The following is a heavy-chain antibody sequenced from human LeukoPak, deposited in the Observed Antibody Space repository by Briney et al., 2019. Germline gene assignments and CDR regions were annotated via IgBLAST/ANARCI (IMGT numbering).Heavy chain of an antibody. CDR1: GYTFTSYG. Sequence: GASVEVSCKASGYTFTSYGISWVRQAPGQGLEWMGWINPNSGGTNYAQKFQGRVTMTRDTSISTAYMELSRLRSDDTAVYYCARGKSERHPDLGWGQGTLVTVSS. CDR3: ARGKSERHPDLG. J-gene: IGHJ4*02. CDR2: INPNSGGT. D-gene: IGHD1-1*01. V-gene: IGHV1-2*02.